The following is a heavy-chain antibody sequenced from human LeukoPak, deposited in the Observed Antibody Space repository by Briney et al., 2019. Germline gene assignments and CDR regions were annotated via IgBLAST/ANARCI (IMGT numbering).Heavy chain of an antibody. CDR1: GGSINSTNYY. CDR2: MYNSGST. V-gene: IGHV4-61*01. Sequence: SETLSLTCTVSGGSINSTNYYWSWIRQPPGKGLEWIGFMYNSGSTNYNPSLKSRVTISVDTSKNQFSLKLTSLTAADTAVYYCARERRQYGRGEGFDPWGQGTLVTVSS. D-gene: IGHD2-21*01. CDR3: ARERRQYGRGEGFDP. J-gene: IGHJ5*02.